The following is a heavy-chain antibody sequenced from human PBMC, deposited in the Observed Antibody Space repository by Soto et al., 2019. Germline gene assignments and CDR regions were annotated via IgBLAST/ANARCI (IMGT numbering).Heavy chain of an antibody. CDR1: GFTFSSYL. D-gene: IGHD6-6*01. J-gene: IGHJ4*02. CDR3: ARDAPGVDRSSSRFDY. Sequence: GGSLRLSCAASGFTFSSYLMSWVRQAPGKGLEWVANIKQDGSEKYYVDSVKGRFTISRDNAKNTLYLQMNSLRAEDTAVYYCARDAPGVDRSSSRFDYWGQGTLVTVSS. V-gene: IGHV3-7*01. CDR2: IKQDGSEK.